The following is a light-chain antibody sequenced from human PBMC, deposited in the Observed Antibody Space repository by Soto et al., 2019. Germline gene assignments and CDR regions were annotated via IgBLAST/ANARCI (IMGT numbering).Light chain of an antibody. J-gene: IGKJ5*01. Sequence: ELVLTQSPGTLSLSPGERATLSCRASQTIASNYLAWYQQKPGQAPRLLIFGASNRATGIPDRFSGSGSGTDFTLTITRLEPEDFAVYSCQPYGSHGNFPPITFGQEARLEIK. CDR3: QPYGSHGNFPPIT. CDR1: QTIASNY. CDR2: GAS. V-gene: IGKV3-20*01.